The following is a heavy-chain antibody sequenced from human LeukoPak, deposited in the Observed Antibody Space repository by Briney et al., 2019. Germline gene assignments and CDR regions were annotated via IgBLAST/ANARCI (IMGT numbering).Heavy chain of an antibody. CDR3: ARGPPPEIAAQVDY. V-gene: IGHV1-18*01. J-gene: IGHJ4*02. D-gene: IGHD6-13*01. Sequence: ASVKVSCEASGYTFTSYGISWVRQAPGQGLEWMGWISAYNGNTNYAQKLQGRVTMTTDTSTSTAYMELRSLRSDDTAVYYCARGPPPEIAAQVDYWGQGTLVTVSS. CDR2: ISAYNGNT. CDR1: GYTFTSYG.